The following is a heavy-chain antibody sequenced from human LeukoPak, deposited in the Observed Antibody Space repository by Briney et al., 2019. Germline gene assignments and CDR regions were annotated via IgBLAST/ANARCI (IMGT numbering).Heavy chain of an antibody. CDR1: GFTFSSYG. D-gene: IGHD5-24*01. CDR2: IWYDGSNK. V-gene: IGHV3-33*01. CDR3: ARDSEMATYFDY. J-gene: IGHJ4*02. Sequence: PGGSLRLSCAASGFTFSSYGMHWVRQAPGKGLEWVAVIWYDGSNKYYADSVKGRFTISRDNSKNTLYLQMNSLRAEDTAAYYCARDSEMATYFDYWGQGTLVTVSS.